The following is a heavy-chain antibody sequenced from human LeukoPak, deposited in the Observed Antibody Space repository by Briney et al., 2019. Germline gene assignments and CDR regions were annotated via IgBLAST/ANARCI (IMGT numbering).Heavy chain of an antibody. Sequence: GGSLRLSCAASGFTFSDYYTSWTRQAPGKGLEWVSYISSSGSTIYYADSVKGRFTISRDNAKNSLYLQMNSLRAEDTAVYYCARDGRSVPAAISPSFDYWGQGTLVTVSS. CDR1: GFTFSDYY. CDR3: ARDGRSVPAAISPSFDY. D-gene: IGHD2-2*01. J-gene: IGHJ4*02. CDR2: ISSSGSTI. V-gene: IGHV3-11*01.